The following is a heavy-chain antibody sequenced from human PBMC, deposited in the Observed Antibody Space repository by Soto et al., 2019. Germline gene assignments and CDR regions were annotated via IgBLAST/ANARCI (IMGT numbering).Heavy chain of an antibody. CDR3: AKGEIPRELEWLSLIDY. CDR2: ISYDGSNK. CDR1: GFTFSSYG. Sequence: QVQLVESGGGVVQPGRSLRLSCAASGFTFSSYGMHWVRQAPGKGLEWVAVISYDGSNKYYADSVKGRFTISRDNSKNTLYLQMNSLRAEDTAVYYCAKGEIPRELEWLSLIDYCGQGTLVTVSS. J-gene: IGHJ4*02. D-gene: IGHD3-3*01. V-gene: IGHV3-30*18.